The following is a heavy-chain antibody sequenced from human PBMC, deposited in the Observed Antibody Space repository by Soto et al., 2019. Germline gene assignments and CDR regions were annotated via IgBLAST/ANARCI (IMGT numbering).Heavy chain of an antibody. CDR2: IYSGGNT. CDR3: AKGMGDVAAHSADF. D-gene: IGHD6-19*01. CDR1: DGSVSSASYY. J-gene: IGHJ4*02. Sequence: QVQLQESGPGLVKPSETLSLTCSVSDGSVSSASYYWSWIRQPPGKGLEWIAYIYSGGNTNYNPSLKSRLTLSVDTSKNQFSLKLTSVTAADTAVYYCAKGMGDVAAHSADFWGQGTLVTVSS. V-gene: IGHV4-61*01.